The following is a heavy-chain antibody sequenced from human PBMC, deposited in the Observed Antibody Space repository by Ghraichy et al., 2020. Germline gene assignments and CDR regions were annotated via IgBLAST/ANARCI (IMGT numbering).Heavy chain of an antibody. D-gene: IGHD3-10*01. V-gene: IGHV4-39*01. CDR1: GGSISSSSYY. J-gene: IGHJ5*02. Sequence: SETLSLTCTVSGGSISSSSYYWGWIRQPPGKGLEWIGSIYYSGSTYYNPSLKSRVTISVDTSKNQFSLKLSSVTAADTAVYYCARIPILLWFGELSLNWFDPWGQGTLVTVSS. CDR3: ARIPILLWFGELSLNWFDP. CDR2: IYYSGST.